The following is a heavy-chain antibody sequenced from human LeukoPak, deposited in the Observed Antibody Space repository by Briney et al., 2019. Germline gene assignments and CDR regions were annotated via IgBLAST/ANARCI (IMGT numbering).Heavy chain of an antibody. CDR2: MNPNSGNT. CDR1: GYTFTSYD. Sequence: GASVKVSCKASGYTFTSYDISWGRQATGQGLDSIAWMNPNSGNTGYTQKFQARVTMTRNTSISTAYMELSSLKSEDTAVYYCARGQRLSGNYFLGGQWGQGTLVTVSS. J-gene: IGHJ4*02. V-gene: IGHV1-8*01. D-gene: IGHD1-26*01. CDR3: ARGQRLSGNYFLGGQ.